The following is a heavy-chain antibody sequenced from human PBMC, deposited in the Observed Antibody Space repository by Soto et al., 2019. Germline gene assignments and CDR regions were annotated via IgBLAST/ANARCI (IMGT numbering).Heavy chain of an antibody. V-gene: IGHV4-31*03. CDR2: IYYSGST. Sequence: QVQLQESGPGLVKPSQTLSLTCTVSGGSISSGGYYWSWIRQHPGKGLEWIGYIYYSGSTYYNPSLKSRVTISVDTSKNQFSLKLSSVTAADTAVYYCARDVSDRYYFYGMDVWGRGTTVTVSS. CDR1: GGSISSGGYY. J-gene: IGHJ6*02. CDR3: ARDVSDRYYFYGMDV.